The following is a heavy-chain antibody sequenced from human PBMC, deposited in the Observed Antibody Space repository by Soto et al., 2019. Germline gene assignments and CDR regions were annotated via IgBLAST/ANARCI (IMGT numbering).Heavy chain of an antibody. CDR2: FFYTGST. V-gene: IGHV4-59*01. D-gene: IGHD3-10*01. CDR3: ARFLIYVSCHEDTYHAFAI. CDR1: GTSISSYY. Sequence: PSETLSLTCTVSGTSISSYYWSWIRQPPGRGLEWIGHFFYTGSTNYNPSLKSRVTISVDTSKNQFSLKLSSGTAADTAVYYCARFLIYVSCHEDTYHAFAIWGQGTMVPVSS. J-gene: IGHJ3*02.